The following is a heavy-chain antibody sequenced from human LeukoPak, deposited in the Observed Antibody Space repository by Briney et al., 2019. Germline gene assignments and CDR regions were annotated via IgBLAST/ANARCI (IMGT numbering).Heavy chain of an antibody. J-gene: IGHJ4*02. Sequence: GASVKVSCKASGYTFTGYYMHWVRQAPGQGLEWMGRINPNSGGTNYAQKFQGRVTMTRDTSISTAYMELRSLRSDDTAVYYCARDWHPDYPSDYWGQGTLVTVSS. D-gene: IGHD4-11*01. CDR2: INPNSGGT. CDR3: ARDWHPDYPSDY. V-gene: IGHV1-2*06. CDR1: GYTFTGYY.